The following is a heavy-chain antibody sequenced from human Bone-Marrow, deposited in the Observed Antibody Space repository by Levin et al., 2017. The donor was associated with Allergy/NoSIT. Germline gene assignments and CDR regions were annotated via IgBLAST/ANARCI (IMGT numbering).Heavy chain of an antibody. CDR3: ARKFYGDYDFAP. J-gene: IGHJ5*02. Sequence: LSLTCVASGFTFSNFAMNWVRQAPGKGPEWLTYISSSSTTIHYADSVKGRFSASRDNAHNSLFLQMNSLRAEDTAVYYCARKFYGDYDFAPWGQGTLVIVSS. D-gene: IGHD4-17*01. V-gene: IGHV3-48*01. CDR1: GFTFSNFA. CDR2: ISSSSTTI.